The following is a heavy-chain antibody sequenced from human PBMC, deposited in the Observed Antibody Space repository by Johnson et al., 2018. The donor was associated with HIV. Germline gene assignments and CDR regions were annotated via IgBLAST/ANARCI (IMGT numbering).Heavy chain of an antibody. D-gene: IGHD3-16*02. Sequence: VQLVESGGGLVQPGGSLRLSCAASGFTFSSYWMSWVRQAPGKGLEWVANIKQDGSEKYYVDSVKGRFTISRDNAKNSLYLQMNSLRAEDTAVYYCARGSQTYAYVCGSYRLKGDDAFDIWGQGTMVTVSS. CDR3: ARGSQTYAYVCGSYRLKGDDAFDI. CDR1: GFTFSSYW. J-gene: IGHJ3*02. V-gene: IGHV3-7*01. CDR2: IKQDGSEK.